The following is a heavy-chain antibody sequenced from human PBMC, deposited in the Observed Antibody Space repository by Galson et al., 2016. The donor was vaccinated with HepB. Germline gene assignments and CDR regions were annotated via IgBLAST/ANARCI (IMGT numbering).Heavy chain of an antibody. CDR1: GFTFNKND. CDR2: ISYDGSNK. V-gene: IGHV3-30*18. CDR3: AKLVTATVYHYYTMDV. J-gene: IGHJ6*04. D-gene: IGHD2-15*01. Sequence: SLRLSCAASGFTFNKNDMHWVRQAPGKGLEWVAVISYDGSNKYYVDSVKGRFNISRDNSKNTLALQMNSLRAEDTAVYYCAKLVTATVYHYYTMDVWGKGTTGTVSS.